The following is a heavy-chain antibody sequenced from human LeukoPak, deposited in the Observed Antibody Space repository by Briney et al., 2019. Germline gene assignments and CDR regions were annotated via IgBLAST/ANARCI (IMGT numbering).Heavy chain of an antibody. CDR1: GGSISSYC. CDR2: IYYSGST. V-gene: IGHV4-59*01. CDR3: AKLGPSVWYEAFDL. D-gene: IGHD6-19*01. Sequence: SETLSLSCSVSGGSISSYCWSWIRQPPGKGVEWIGYIYYSGSTNFNPSLKSRVTISVDTSKHQFSLRLSSVTAADTAVYYCAKLGPSVWYEAFDLWGQGTMVTVSS. J-gene: IGHJ3*01.